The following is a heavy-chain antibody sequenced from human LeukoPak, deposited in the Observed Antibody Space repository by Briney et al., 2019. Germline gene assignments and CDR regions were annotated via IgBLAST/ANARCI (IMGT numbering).Heavy chain of an antibody. D-gene: IGHD6-6*01. Sequence: GASVKVSCKASGYTFTSYDINWVRQATGQGLEWMGWMNPNSGNTGYAQKFQGRVTITRNTSISTAYMELSSLRSEDTAVYYCARGLGSSSSEYYMDVWGKGTTVTVSS. CDR1: GYTFTSYD. J-gene: IGHJ6*03. CDR2: MNPNSGNT. V-gene: IGHV1-8*03. CDR3: ARGLGSSSSEYYMDV.